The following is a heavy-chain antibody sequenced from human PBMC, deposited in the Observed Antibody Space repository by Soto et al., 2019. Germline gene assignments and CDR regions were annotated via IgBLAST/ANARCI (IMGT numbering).Heavy chain of an antibody. Sequence: QVQLVQSGAEVKKPGASVKVSCKTSGYTFTTYDISWVRQAPGQGLEWMGWISGYNGNTNYAQKLQGRVTMTTDTSTSTAYMELRSLRADDTAVYYCAREVAYGDRCDPWGQGTLFTVSS. CDR2: ISGYNGNT. V-gene: IGHV1-18*01. CDR1: GYTFTTYD. D-gene: IGHD4-17*01. CDR3: AREVAYGDRCDP. J-gene: IGHJ5*02.